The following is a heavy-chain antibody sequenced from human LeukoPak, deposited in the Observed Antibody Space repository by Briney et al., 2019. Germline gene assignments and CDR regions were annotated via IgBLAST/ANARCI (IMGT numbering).Heavy chain of an antibody. CDR1: GFTFSSYA. CDR3: ARGPPPRDY. V-gene: IGHV3-53*01. J-gene: IGHJ4*02. Sequence: PGGSLRLSCAASGFTFSSYAMSWVRQAPGKWLEWVSVIYSGGSTYYADSVKGRFTISRDNSKNTLYLQMNSLRAEDTAVYYCARGPPPRDYWGQGTLVTVSS. CDR2: IYSGGST.